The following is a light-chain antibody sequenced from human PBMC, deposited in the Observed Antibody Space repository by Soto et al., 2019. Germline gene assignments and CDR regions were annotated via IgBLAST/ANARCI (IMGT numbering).Light chain of an antibody. CDR1: QSVTSSY. V-gene: IGKV3-20*01. CDR2: DAS. Sequence: EILLAQSPGTLSLSPGERATLSCRASQSVTSSYLAWYQQRHGQAPRLLIYDASNRDTGIPARFSGSGSWTDFTLPLSGLQSEDSEVYFCQQYNNWPFSFGQGTRLEIK. J-gene: IGKJ5*01. CDR3: QQYNNWPFS.